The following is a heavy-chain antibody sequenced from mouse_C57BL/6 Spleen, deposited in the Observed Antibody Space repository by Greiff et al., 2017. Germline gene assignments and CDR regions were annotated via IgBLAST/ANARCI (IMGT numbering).Heavy chain of an antibody. CDR3: TGYDDAMDY. CDR1: GYTFTDYE. Sequence: QVQLQQSGAELVRPGPSVTLSCKASGYTFTDYEMHWVKQTPVHGLEWIGAIDPETGGTAYNQTFKGKAILTADKSSSTAYMELRILTSEDSAVYYYTGYDDAMDYWGPGTSVTVFS. J-gene: IGHJ4*01. D-gene: IGHD2-2*01. V-gene: IGHV1-15*01. CDR2: IDPETGGT.